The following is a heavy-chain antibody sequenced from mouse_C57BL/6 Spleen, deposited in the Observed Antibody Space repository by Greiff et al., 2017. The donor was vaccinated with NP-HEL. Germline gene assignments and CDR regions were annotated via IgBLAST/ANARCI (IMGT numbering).Heavy chain of an antibody. CDR2: IHPNSGST. CDR1: GYTFTSYW. D-gene: IGHD2-3*01. CDR3: ARVFYDGYYEGYFDV. V-gene: IGHV1-64*01. Sequence: VQLQQPGAELVKPGASVKLSCKASGYTFTSYWMHWVKQRPGQGLEWIGMIHPNSGSTNYNEKFKSKATLTVDKSSSTAYMQLSSLTSEDSAVYYCARVFYDGYYEGYFDVWGTGTAVTVSS. J-gene: IGHJ1*03.